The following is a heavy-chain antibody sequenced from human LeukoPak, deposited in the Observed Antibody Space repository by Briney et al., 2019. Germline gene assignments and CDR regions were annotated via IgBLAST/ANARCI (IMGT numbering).Heavy chain of an antibody. V-gene: IGHV4-59*01. D-gene: IGHD5-12*01. CDR2: ISYTGST. Sequence: SETLSLTCTISGGSISSYYWSWIRQPPGKGLEWIGYISYTGSTNYNPSLKSRVTILVDTSKNQFSLRLNSVTAADTAVYYCARATEGYIGTWYFALWGRGTLVTVSS. J-gene: IGHJ2*01. CDR3: ARATEGYIGTWYFAL. CDR1: GGSISSYY.